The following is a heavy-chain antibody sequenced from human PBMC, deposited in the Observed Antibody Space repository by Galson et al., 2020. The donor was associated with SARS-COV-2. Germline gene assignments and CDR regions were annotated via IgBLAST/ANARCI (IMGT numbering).Heavy chain of an antibody. CDR2: IDHKGNT. V-gene: IGHV4-34*01. CDR3: AREVSGARTTPSYYFDS. J-gene: IGHJ4*02. Sequence: SETLSLTCAVSDGSFSGYYWSWLRQPPGKGLDWIGEIDHKGNTNYNPSLKGRVTISLDASKNHFSLRLTSVTAADTAVYYCAREVSGARTTPSYYFDSWGQGTRVTVSS. D-gene: IGHD1-26*01. CDR1: DGSFSGYY.